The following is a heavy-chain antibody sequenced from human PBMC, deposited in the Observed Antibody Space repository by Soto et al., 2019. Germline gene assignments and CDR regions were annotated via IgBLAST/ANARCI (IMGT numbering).Heavy chain of an antibody. CDR2: IIPILGIA. Sequence: QVQLVQSGAEVKKPGSSVKVSCKASGGTFSSYTISWVRQAPGQGLEWMGRIIPILGIANYAQKFQGRVTITADNSTSTAYMELSSLRSEDTAVYYCARGDCSGGSCYSVPDAFDIWGQGTMVTVSS. CDR3: ARGDCSGGSCYSVPDAFDI. D-gene: IGHD2-15*01. V-gene: IGHV1-69*02. CDR1: GGTFSSYT. J-gene: IGHJ3*02.